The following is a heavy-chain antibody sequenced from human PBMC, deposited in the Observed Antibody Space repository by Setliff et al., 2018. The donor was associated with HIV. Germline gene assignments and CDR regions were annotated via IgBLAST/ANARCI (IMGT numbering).Heavy chain of an antibody. V-gene: IGHV4-34*01. J-gene: IGHJ4*02. CDR2: INYSGTT. CDR1: GGSFSGNY. D-gene: IGHD2-15*01. Sequence: SETLSLTCALYGGSFSGNYWSWIRQPPGKGLEWIGEINYSGTTNHNPFPKSRVTISVDTSKKQFSLKLNSVTAADSAIYYCAATYCRGGGRDCPQMYDYWGQGSLVTVPQ. CDR3: AATYCRGGGRDCPQMYDY.